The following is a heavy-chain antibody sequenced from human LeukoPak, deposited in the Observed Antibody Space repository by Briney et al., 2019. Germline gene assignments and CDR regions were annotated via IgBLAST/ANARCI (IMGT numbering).Heavy chain of an antibody. J-gene: IGHJ5*02. Sequence: GGSLRLSCAASGFTFSSYAMSWVRQAPGKGLEWVSAISGSGGSTYYADSVKGRFTISRDNSKNTLYLQMNSLRAEDTAVYYCARDRTAYDSSGYYNWFDPWGQGTLVTVSS. CDR2: ISGSGGST. CDR1: GFTFSSYA. V-gene: IGHV3-23*01. CDR3: ARDRTAYDSSGYYNWFDP. D-gene: IGHD3-22*01.